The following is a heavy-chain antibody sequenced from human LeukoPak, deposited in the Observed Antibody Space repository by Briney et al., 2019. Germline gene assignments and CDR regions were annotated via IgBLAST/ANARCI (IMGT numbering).Heavy chain of an antibody. V-gene: IGHV5-51*01. J-gene: IGHJ4*02. Sequence: GESLKISCKVIGYNFTNYWIGWVRQMPGQGLEWMGSINPGDPDPKYSPSFQGQVSVSADESISTAYLQWSSLKASDTAMYYCARLVSYYYGSGSRGSDFNSWGQGTLVTVSS. CDR1: GYNFTNYW. CDR3: ARLVSYYYGSGSRGSDFNS. D-gene: IGHD3-10*01. CDR2: INPGDPDP.